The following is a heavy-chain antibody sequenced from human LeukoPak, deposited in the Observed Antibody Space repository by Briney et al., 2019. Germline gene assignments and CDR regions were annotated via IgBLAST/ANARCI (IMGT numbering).Heavy chain of an antibody. V-gene: IGHV1-2*02. D-gene: IGHD6-19*01. Sequence: GASVKVSCKASGYTFTGYYMHWVRQAPGQGLEWMGWINPNSGGSNYAQKFQGRVTMTRNTSISTAYMELSSLRSEDTAVYYCARSIAVARRQQDYYGMDIWGQGTTVTVSS. CDR3: ARSIAVARRQQDYYGMDI. CDR2: INPNSGGS. CDR1: GYTFTGYY. J-gene: IGHJ6*02.